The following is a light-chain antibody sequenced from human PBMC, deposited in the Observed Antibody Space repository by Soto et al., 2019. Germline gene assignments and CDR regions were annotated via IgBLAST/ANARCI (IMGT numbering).Light chain of an antibody. CDR1: QIVSSN. Sequence: EIVMTQSPATLSVSPGERATLSCRASQIVSSNLAWYQQKPGQPPRLLIYGASTRATGIPARFSGSGSGTEFTLTISSLQSEDFAVYYCQQYNNWPPDTFGQGTRLEIK. CDR2: GAS. J-gene: IGKJ5*01. V-gene: IGKV3-15*01. CDR3: QQYNNWPPDT.